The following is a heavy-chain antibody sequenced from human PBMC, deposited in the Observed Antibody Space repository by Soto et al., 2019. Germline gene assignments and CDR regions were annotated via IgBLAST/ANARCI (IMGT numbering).Heavy chain of an antibody. CDR2: IYYSGST. D-gene: IGHD3-10*01. Sequence: QVQLQESGPGLVKPSETLSLTCTVSGGSISSYYWSWIRQPPGKGLEWIGYIYYSGSTNYNPSLKSRVTISVDTSKNQFSLKLSSVTAADTAVYYCARHVLLWFGAQVAFDIWGQGTMVTVSS. CDR3: ARHVLLWFGAQVAFDI. V-gene: IGHV4-59*08. CDR1: GGSISSYY. J-gene: IGHJ3*02.